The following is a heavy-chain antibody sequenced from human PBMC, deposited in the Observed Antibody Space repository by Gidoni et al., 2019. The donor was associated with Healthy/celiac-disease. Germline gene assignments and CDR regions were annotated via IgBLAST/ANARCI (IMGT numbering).Heavy chain of an antibody. Sequence: EVQLVESGGGLVQPGGSLRLSCAASGFSVSSNYMSWVRQAPVKGLEWVSVIYSGGRTYYADSVTGRFTISRDNSKNTLYLQMNNVRAEDTAVYYCARGMRDILTDYWGQGTLVTVSS. CDR3: ARGMRDILTDY. V-gene: IGHV3-66*02. D-gene: IGHD3-9*01. CDR1: GFSVSSNY. J-gene: IGHJ4*02. CDR2: IYSGGRT.